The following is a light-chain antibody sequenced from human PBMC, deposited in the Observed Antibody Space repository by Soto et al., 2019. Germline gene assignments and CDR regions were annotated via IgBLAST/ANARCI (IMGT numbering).Light chain of an antibody. CDR3: CSCGGNYNYV. J-gene: IGLJ1*01. CDR2: DVS. V-gene: IGLV2-11*01. CDR1: SSDVGGYNY. Sequence: QSALTQPRSVSGSPGQSVTISCTGTSSDVGGYNYVSWYQQHPGKAPKLMIFDVSERPSGVPARFSGSKSGNTASLTISGLQAADEADYYCCSCGGNYNYVFGTGTKVTVL.